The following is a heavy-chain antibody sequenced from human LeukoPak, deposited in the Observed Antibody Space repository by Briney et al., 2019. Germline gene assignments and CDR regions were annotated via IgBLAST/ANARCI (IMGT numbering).Heavy chain of an antibody. D-gene: IGHD3-9*01. CDR2: IWYDGGNK. CDR3: AKGSDYDILTGQDAFDI. V-gene: IGHV3-33*06. CDR1: GFTFSSFV. Sequence: VGSLRLSCAASGFTFSSFVMHCVRQAPGKRLGWGSVIWYDGGNKYYADSVKGRFTISRDNSKNKLYLQMNSLRTEDTAVYYCAKGSDYDILTGQDAFDIWGQGTMVTVSS. J-gene: IGHJ3*02.